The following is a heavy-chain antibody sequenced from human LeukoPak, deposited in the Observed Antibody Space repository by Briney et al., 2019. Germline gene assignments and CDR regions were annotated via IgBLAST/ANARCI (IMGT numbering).Heavy chain of an antibody. CDR3: ARRPDFDY. V-gene: IGHV4-34*01. Sequence: SETLSLTCAVYGGSFSGYYWSWIRQPPGKGLEWTGEINHSGSTNYNPSLKSRVTISVDTSKNQFSLKLSSVTAADTAVYYCARRPDFDYWGQGTLVTVSS. CDR1: GGSFSGYY. J-gene: IGHJ4*02. CDR2: INHSGST. D-gene: IGHD6-25*01.